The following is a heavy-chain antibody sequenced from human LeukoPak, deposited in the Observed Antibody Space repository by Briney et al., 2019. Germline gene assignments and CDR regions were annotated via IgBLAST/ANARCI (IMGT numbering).Heavy chain of an antibody. D-gene: IGHD2-2*01. Sequence: SETLSLTCTVSGGSISSYYWSWIRQPPGKGLEWIGYIYYSGSTNYNPSLKSRVTISVDTSKNQFFLKLSSVTAADTAVYYCAREDIVVVPAARAQYNWFDPWGQGTLVTVSS. CDR1: GGSISSYY. CDR3: AREDIVVVPAARAQYNWFDP. CDR2: IYYSGST. J-gene: IGHJ5*02. V-gene: IGHV4-59*12.